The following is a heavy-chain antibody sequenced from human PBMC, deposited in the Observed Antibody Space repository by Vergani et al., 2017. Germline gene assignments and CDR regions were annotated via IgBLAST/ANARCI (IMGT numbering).Heavy chain of an antibody. Sequence: QVQLVQSGAEVKKPGASVKVSCKASGYTFTGYYMHWVRQAPGQGLEWMGWINPNSGGTNYAQKFQGRVTMTRDTSISTAYMELSRLRSDDTAVYYCARDLVVVVPAANYYYYYMAVWGKGTTVTVSS. J-gene: IGHJ6*03. CDR1: GYTFTGYY. V-gene: IGHV1-2*02. CDR3: ARDLVVVVPAANYYYYYMAV. D-gene: IGHD2-2*01. CDR2: INPNSGGT.